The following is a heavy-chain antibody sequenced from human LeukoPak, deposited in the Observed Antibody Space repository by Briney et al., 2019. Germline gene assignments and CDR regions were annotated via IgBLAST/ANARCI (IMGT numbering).Heavy chain of an antibody. CDR1: GFAFSSYW. D-gene: IGHD6-6*01. V-gene: IGHV3-7*01. J-gene: IGHJ4*02. CDR3: ARVRLEQLAPFDY. Sequence: GGSLRLSCAASGFAFSSYWMSWVRQAPGKGLEWVANIKQDGSEKYYVDSVKGRFTISRDNAKNSLYLQMNSLRAEDTAVYYCARVRLEQLAPFDYWGQGTLVTVSS. CDR2: IKQDGSEK.